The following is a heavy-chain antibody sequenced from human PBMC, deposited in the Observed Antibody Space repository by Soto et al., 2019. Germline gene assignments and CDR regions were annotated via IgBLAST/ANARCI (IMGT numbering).Heavy chain of an antibody. CDR1: GFIFNRFA. CDR3: ARDTGHGLDV. J-gene: IGHJ6*04. CDR2: VSHDGSNQ. V-gene: IGHV3-30-3*01. Sequence: QVQLVESGGGVVQPGRSLRLSCAGSGFIFNRFAMHWVRQAPGRGLQWVAVVSHDGSNQYYADSVKGRFSISKDNSREMLSLPMNSLCGEATGLYFCARDTGHGLDVLGEGTTFTVSS. D-gene: IGHD4-17*01.